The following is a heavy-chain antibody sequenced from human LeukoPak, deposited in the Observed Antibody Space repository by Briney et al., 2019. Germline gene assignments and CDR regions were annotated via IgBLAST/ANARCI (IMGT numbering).Heavy chain of an antibody. V-gene: IGHV3-48*03. CDR1: GFTFSSYE. CDR2: ISSSGSTI. Sequence: PGGSLRLSCAASGFTFSSYEMNWVRQAPGKGLEWVSYISSSGSTIYYADSVKGRFTISRDNAKNSLYLQMNSLRAEDTAVYYCARDEDSSGFNYYFDYWGQGTLVTVSS. J-gene: IGHJ4*02. CDR3: ARDEDSSGFNYYFDY. D-gene: IGHD3-22*01.